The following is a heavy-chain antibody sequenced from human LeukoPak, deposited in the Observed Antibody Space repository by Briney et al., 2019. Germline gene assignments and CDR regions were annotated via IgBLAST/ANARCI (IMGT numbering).Heavy chain of an antibody. CDR1: GGSFSGYY. CDR2: INHSGST. J-gene: IGHJ4*02. V-gene: IGHV4-34*01. D-gene: IGHD2-2*01. Sequence: MTSETLSLTCAVYGGSFSGYYWSWIRQPPGKGLEWIGEINHSGSTNYNPSLKSRVTISVDTSKNQFSLKLSSVTAADTAVYYCARGRNCSSTSCPGGYYFDYWGQGTLVTVSS. CDR3: ARGRNCSSTSCPGGYYFDY.